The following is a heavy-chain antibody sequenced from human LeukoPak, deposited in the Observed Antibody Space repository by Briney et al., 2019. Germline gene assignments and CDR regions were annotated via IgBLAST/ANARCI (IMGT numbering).Heavy chain of an antibody. V-gene: IGHV1-69*13. J-gene: IGHJ1*01. D-gene: IGHD3-22*01. Sequence: SVKVSCKASGGTFSSYAISWVRQAPGQGLEWMGGIIPIFGTANYAQKFQGRVTITADESTSTAYMELSSLRSEDTAVYCCARDGAHYYDSRQRYFQHWGQGTLVTVSS. CDR3: ARDGAHYYDSRQRYFQH. CDR1: GGTFSSYA. CDR2: IIPIFGTA.